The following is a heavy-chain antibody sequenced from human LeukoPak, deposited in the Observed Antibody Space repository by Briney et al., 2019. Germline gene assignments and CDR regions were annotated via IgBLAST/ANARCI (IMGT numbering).Heavy chain of an antibody. V-gene: IGHV4-34*01. CDR2: INHSGST. CDR3: ARGFGEPNWFDP. J-gene: IGHJ5*02. D-gene: IGHD3-10*01. Sequence: PSETLSLTCTVSGGSISSYYWNWIRQPPGKGLEWIGEINHSGSTNYNPSLKSRVTISVDTSKNQFSLKLSSVTAADTAVYYCARGFGEPNWFDPWGQGTLVTVSS. CDR1: GGSISSYY.